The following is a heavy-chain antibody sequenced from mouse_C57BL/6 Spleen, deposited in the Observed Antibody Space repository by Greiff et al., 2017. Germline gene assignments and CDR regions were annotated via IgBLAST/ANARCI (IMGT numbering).Heavy chain of an antibody. D-gene: IGHD1-1*01. CDR3: ARDYGSSYRPAWFAY. CDR1: GYTFTSYW. V-gene: IGHV1-50*01. J-gene: IGHJ3*01. Sequence: QVQLQQPGAELVKPGASVKLSCKASGYTFTSYWMQWVKQRPGQGLAWIGEIDPSDSYPNSTQQFKGKATLTVDTSSSTAYMQLSSLTSEDSAVYYCARDYGSSYRPAWFAYWGQGTLVTVSA. CDR2: IDPSDSYP.